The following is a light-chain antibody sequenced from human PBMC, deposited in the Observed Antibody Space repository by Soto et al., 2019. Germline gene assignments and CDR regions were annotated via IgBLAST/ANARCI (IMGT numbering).Light chain of an antibody. V-gene: IGLV2-8*01. Sequence: QSVLTQPPSASGSPGQSVTISCTGTSSDVGGYNFVSWYQQLPGKAPKLMIYEVSKRPSGVPDRFSGSESGNTASLTVSGLQAEDEADYYCSSNTGSNNLVFGGGTKLTVL. J-gene: IGLJ3*02. CDR1: SSDVGGYNF. CDR3: SSNTGSNNLV. CDR2: EVS.